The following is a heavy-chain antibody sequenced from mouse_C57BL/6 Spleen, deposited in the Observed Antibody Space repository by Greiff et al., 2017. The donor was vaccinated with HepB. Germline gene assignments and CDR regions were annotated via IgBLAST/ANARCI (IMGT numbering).Heavy chain of an antibody. D-gene: IGHD1-1*01. V-gene: IGHV1-26*01. CDR1: GYTFTDYY. CDR2: INPNNGGT. CDR3: ARWDITTVVAPFDY. J-gene: IGHJ2*01. Sequence: VQLQQSGPELVKPGASVKISCKASGYTFTDYYMNWVKQSHGKSLEWIGDINPNNGGTSYNQKFKGKATLTVDKSSSTAYMELRSLTSEDSAVYYCARWDITTVVAPFDYWGQGTTLTVSS.